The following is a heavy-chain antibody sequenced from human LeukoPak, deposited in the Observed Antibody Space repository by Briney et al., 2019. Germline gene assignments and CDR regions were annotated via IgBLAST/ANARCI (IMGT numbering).Heavy chain of an antibody. CDR3: ARDVLLWFGDVYYYYYGMDV. D-gene: IGHD3-10*01. CDR2: IYYSGST. V-gene: IGHV4-59*01. Sequence: SETLSLTCTVSGGSISSYYWSWIRQPPGKGLEWIGYIYYSGSTNYNPSLKSRVTISVDTSKNQFSLKLSSVTAADTAVYYCARDVLLWFGDVYYYYYGMDVWGQGTTVTVSS. CDR1: GGSISSYY. J-gene: IGHJ6*02.